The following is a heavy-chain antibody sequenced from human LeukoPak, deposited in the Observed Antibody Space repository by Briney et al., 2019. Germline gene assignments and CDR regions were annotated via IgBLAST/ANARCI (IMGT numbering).Heavy chain of an antibody. V-gene: IGHV4-59*07. CDR1: GGSISSYY. CDR3: AIGSSGYYYASNDAFDI. D-gene: IGHD3-22*01. Sequence: SDTLSLTCTVSGGSISSYYWSWIRQPPGKGLEWIGYIXYSGSTNYNPSLKSRVTISVDTSKNQFSLKLSSVTAADTAVYYCAIGSSGYYYASNDAFDIWGQGTMVTVSS. CDR2: IXYSGST. J-gene: IGHJ3*02.